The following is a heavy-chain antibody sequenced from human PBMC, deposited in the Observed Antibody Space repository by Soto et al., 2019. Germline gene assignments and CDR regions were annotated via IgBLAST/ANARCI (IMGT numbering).Heavy chain of an antibody. CDR3: ARVSVTGTYADY. Sequence: QVQLQESGPGLVKPSGTLSLTCAVSGGSITSSNWWTWVRQPPGKGLEWIGEIYHIGSTNYNPSLKGRVTISVDKSKNQFSLKLSSVTAADTAVYYCARVSVTGTYADYWGQGTLVTVSS. D-gene: IGHD6-19*01. V-gene: IGHV4-4*02. CDR1: GGSITSSNW. J-gene: IGHJ4*02. CDR2: IYHIGST.